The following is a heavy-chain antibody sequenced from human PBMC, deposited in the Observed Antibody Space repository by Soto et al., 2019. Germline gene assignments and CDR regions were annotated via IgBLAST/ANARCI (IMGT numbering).Heavy chain of an antibody. V-gene: IGHV3-48*01. J-gene: IGHJ4*01. Sequence: GGSLRLSWAPSGFTLRNYEMNWVRQAPGKGLEWISKISGSNNNIYYADSVKGRFSISRDNSKNMLYLQMSSLRPDDSAVYCPVKGRGHVIYDFLDWRQGTLLTISS. CDR2: ISGSNNNI. D-gene: IGHD3-10*01. CDR3: VKGRGHVIYDFLD. CDR1: GFTLRNYE.